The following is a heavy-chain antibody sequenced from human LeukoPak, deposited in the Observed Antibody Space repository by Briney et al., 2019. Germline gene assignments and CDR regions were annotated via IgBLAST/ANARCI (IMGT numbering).Heavy chain of an antibody. CDR1: GGTFSSYA. Sequence: SVKVSCKASGGTFSSYAISWMRQAPGQGLEWMGGIIPIFGTANYAQKFQGRVTITADESTSTAYMELSSLRSEDTAVYYCARRARGYSYGYDYWGQGTLVTVSS. CDR3: ARRARGYSYGYDY. D-gene: IGHD5-18*01. V-gene: IGHV1-69*13. CDR2: IIPIFGTA. J-gene: IGHJ4*02.